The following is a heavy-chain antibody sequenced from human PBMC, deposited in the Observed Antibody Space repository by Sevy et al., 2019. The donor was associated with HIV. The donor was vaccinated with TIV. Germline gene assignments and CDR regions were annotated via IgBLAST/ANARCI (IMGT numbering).Heavy chain of an antibody. J-gene: IGHJ4*02. D-gene: IGHD3-22*01. CDR3: ARGGDFNDRSAKRDFDY. V-gene: IGHV3-33*01. Sequence: GGFLRLSCAASGSTFSNYGMHWVRQAPGKGLEWVAVIWNDGSNKYYADSVKGRFTISRDNSKNTLYLQMNSLGVEDTAVYFCARGGDFNDRSAKRDFDYWGQGTLVTVSS. CDR1: GSTFSNYG. CDR2: IWNDGSNK.